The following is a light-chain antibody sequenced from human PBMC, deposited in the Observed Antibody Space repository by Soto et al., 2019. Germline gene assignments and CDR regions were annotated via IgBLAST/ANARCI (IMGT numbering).Light chain of an antibody. V-gene: IGKV1D-16*01. CDR3: QQYDSDPLT. CDR2: AAS. Sequence: DIQMTQSPSSLSAAVGDRITITCRASQGIGNWVAWYQQKSGKAPKSLIYAASNLQSGVPSRFSGTRSGTNFTITTNTLQPEDFASYYCQQYDSDPLTLAGGTKVDMK. J-gene: IGKJ4*01. CDR1: QGIGNW.